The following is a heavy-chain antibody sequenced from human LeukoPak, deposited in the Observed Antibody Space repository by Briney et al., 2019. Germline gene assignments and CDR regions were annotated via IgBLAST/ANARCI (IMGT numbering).Heavy chain of an antibody. CDR2: INPNSGGT. CDR3: ARDGYSSSWYVKDYYYYMDV. V-gene: IGHV1-2*02. CDR1: GYTFTGYY. J-gene: IGHJ6*03. Sequence: GASVKVSCKTSGYTFTGYYMHWVRQAPGQGLEWMGWINPNSGGTNYAQKFQGRVTMTRDTSISTAYMELRSLRSDDTAVYYCARDGYSSSWYVKDYYYYMDVWGKGTTVTVSS. D-gene: IGHD6-13*01.